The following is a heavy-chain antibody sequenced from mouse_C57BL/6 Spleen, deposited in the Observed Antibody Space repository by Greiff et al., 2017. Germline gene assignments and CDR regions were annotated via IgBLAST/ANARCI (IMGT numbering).Heavy chain of an antibody. CDR1: GFNIKDYY. CDR2: IDPEDGDT. Sequence: EVQLQQSGAELVRPGASVKLSCTASGFNIKDYYMHWVKQRPEQGLEWIGRIDPEDGDTEYAPKFQGKATMTADTSSNTAYLQLSSLTSEDTAVYYCTTCYYGSSSYAMDYWGQGTSVTVSS. J-gene: IGHJ4*01. CDR3: TTCYYGSSSYAMDY. V-gene: IGHV14-1*01. D-gene: IGHD1-1*01.